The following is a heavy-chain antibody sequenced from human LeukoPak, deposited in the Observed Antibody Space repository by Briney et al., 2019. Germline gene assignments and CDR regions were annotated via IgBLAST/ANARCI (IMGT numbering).Heavy chain of an antibody. CDR3: ARSYCTNGVCYTNYFDY. J-gene: IGHJ4*02. CDR1: GGTFSSYA. Sequence: SVKVSCKASGGTFSSYAISWVRQAPGQGLEWMGGIIPIFGTANYAQKFQGRVTITADESTSTAYMELSSLRSEDTAVYYCARSYCTNGVCYTNYFDYWGQGTLVTVPS. D-gene: IGHD2-8*01. V-gene: IGHV1-69*13. CDR2: IIPIFGTA.